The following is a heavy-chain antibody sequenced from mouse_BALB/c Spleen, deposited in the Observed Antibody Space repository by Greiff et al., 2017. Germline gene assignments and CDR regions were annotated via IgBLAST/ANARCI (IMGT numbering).Heavy chain of an antibody. Sequence: EVKLVESGGGLVKPGGSLKLSCAASGFTFSDYYMYWVRQTPEKRLEWVATISDGGSYTYYPDSVKGRFTISRDNAKNNLYLQMSSLKSEDTAMYYCARGGYYRYGAMDYWGQGTSVTVSS. D-gene: IGHD2-14*01. J-gene: IGHJ4*01. CDR3: ARGGYYRYGAMDY. CDR1: GFTFSDYY. CDR2: ISDGGSYT. V-gene: IGHV5-4*02.